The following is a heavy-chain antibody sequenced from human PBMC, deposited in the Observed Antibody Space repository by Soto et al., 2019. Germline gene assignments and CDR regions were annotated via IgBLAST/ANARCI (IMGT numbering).Heavy chain of an antibody. CDR1: GFTFSSYS. CDR2: ITSSSSHI. J-gene: IGHJ4*02. Sequence: EVQLVESGGGLVKPGGSLRLSCVASGFTFSSYSMNWVRQAPGKGLEWVSSITSSSSHIYYADSVKGRFTISRDNAKNSLYLQMNSLRAEDTAVYYCARLVAGSNFDYWGQGTLVTVSS. V-gene: IGHV3-21*01. D-gene: IGHD6-19*01. CDR3: ARLVAGSNFDY.